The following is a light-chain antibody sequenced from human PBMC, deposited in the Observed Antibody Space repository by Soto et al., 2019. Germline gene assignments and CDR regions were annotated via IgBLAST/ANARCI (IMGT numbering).Light chain of an antibody. CDR2: EVT. J-gene: IGLJ1*01. V-gene: IGLV2-14*01. Sequence: QSALTQPASVSGSPGQSITISCTGTSGDIGSYNRVSWYQQHPGKAPKLIIYEVTDRPSGVSNRFSGSKSGNTASLTISGLQAEDEAEYHCSSYTNINMRACVFGTGTKVTVL. CDR3: SSYTNINMRACV. CDR1: SGDIGSYNR.